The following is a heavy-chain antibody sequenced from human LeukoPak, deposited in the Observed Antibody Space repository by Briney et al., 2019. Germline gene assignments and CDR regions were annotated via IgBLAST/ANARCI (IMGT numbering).Heavy chain of an antibody. J-gene: IGHJ3*02. Sequence: GESLKISCKGSGYSFTSYWIGWVRQMPGKGLEWMGIIYPGDSDTRYSPSFQGQVTISADKSISTAYLQWSSLKASDTAMYYCARRSQDYDSSDYYYDSAFDIWGQGTMVTVSS. CDR3: ARRSQDYDSSDYYYDSAFDI. CDR1: GYSFTSYW. CDR2: IYPGDSDT. D-gene: IGHD3-22*01. V-gene: IGHV5-51*01.